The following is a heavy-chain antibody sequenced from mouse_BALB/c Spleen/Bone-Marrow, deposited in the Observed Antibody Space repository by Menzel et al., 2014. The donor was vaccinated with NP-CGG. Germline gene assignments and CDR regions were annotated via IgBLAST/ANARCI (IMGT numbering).Heavy chain of an antibody. J-gene: IGHJ1*01. CDR1: GYTFTSYD. CDR2: INPGDGSA. CDR3: ARTGDGYYRYFDV. Sequence: VQLQQSGTELVKPGTLVKMSCKASGYTFTSYDINWVKQRPGQGLELIGWINPGDGSAKYNEKFKGKGTLTADKSSSTAYMQLSNPTYENTAVYFCARTGDGYYRYFDVWGAGTMVTVSS. V-gene: IGHV1S56*01. D-gene: IGHD2-3*01.